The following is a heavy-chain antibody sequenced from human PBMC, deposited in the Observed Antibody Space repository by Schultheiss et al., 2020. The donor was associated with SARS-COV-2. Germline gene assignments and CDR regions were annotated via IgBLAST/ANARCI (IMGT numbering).Heavy chain of an antibody. J-gene: IGHJ5*02. CDR1: GYTFIGYY. Sequence: ASVKVSCKASGYTFIGYYIHWVRQAPGQGLEWMGWINPDGGGTSFAQKFQGRVTMTRDTSISTAYMELARLRSDDTAIYYCARGPVVTSSWGQGTLVTVS. D-gene: IGHD2-21*02. V-gene: IGHV1-2*02. CDR2: INPDGGGT. CDR3: ARGPVVTSS.